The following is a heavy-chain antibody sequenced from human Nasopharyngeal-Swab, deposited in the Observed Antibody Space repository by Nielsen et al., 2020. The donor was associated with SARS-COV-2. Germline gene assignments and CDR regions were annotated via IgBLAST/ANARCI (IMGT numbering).Heavy chain of an antibody. D-gene: IGHD3-16*01. J-gene: IGHJ6*02. CDR3: ARDQGMGYYYYYGMDV. CDR1: GFTFSSYS. CDR2: ISSSSSYI. Sequence: GESLKISCAASGFTFSSYSMNWVRQAPGKGLEWVSSISSSSSYIYYADSVKGRFTISRDNAKNSLYLQMNILRAEDTAVYYCARDQGMGYYYYYGMDVWGQGTTVTVSS. V-gene: IGHV3-21*01.